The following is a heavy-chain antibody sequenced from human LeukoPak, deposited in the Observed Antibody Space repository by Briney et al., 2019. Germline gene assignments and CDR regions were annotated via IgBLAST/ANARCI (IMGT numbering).Heavy chain of an antibody. D-gene: IGHD3-22*01. J-gene: IGHJ4*02. V-gene: IGHV3-48*01. CDR3: ARHRDSSGTDY. CDR2: ISRLSSTI. Sequence: PGGSLRLSCAASGFTFSSYDMNWVRQAPGKGLEWVSYISRLSSTIYSADSVKGRFTISRDNVKNSLFLQMNSLRAEDTAVYYCARHRDSSGTDYWGQGTLVTVSS. CDR1: GFTFSSYD.